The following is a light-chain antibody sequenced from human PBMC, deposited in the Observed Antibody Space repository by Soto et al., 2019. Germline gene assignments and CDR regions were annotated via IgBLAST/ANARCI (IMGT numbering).Light chain of an antibody. Sequence: DIQMTQSPSSLSASVGDRVTITCRASQSISTYLNWYQQKPGKAPNLLIYGSSSLHSGVPSRFSGSGSGTDFTLTITNLQPGDFATYYCQQSYNTPTTFGQGTKVDSK. CDR2: GSS. CDR3: QQSYNTPTT. V-gene: IGKV1-39*01. CDR1: QSISTY. J-gene: IGKJ2*01.